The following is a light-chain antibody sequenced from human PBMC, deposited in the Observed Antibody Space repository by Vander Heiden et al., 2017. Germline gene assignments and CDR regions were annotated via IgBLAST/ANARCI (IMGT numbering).Light chain of an antibody. CDR1: QSVFSTSSKKNF. CDR3: QQYYSRPPYT. J-gene: IGKJ2*01. V-gene: IGKV4-1*01. Sequence: DIVMTQSPDSLAVALGERATINCKCSQSVFSTSSKKNFLAWYQQKPGQPPKQLIYWASTRESGVPNRFSGSGSGTDFTLTISSLQAEDVAVYYCQQYYSRPPYTFGQGTKLEIK. CDR2: WAS.